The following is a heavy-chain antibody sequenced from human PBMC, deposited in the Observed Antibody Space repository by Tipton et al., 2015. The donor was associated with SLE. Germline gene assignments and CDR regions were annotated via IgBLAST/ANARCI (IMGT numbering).Heavy chain of an antibody. Sequence: TLSLTCVVHGGSFSGYYWSWIRQPPGKGLEWIGEINHSGSSNSNPPLKSRVTMSVDTSKNQFSLKLTSVTAADTAVYYCARYNSPSWFDPWGQGTLVTVSS. CDR3: ARYNSPSWFDP. D-gene: IGHD6-19*01. CDR2: INHSGSS. CDR1: GGSFSGYY. V-gene: IGHV4-34*01. J-gene: IGHJ5*02.